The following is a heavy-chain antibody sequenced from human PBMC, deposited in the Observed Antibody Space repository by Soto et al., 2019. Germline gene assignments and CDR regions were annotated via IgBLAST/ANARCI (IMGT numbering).Heavy chain of an antibody. CDR2: IYYSGST. D-gene: IGHD1-26*01. CDR1: GGSISSYY. V-gene: IGHV4-59*08. CDR3: ARGEWELHTFDY. J-gene: IGHJ4*02. Sequence: SETLSLTCTVSGGSISSYYWSWIRQPPGKGLEWIGYIYYSGSTNYNPSPKSRVTISVDTSKNQFSLKLSSVTAADTAVYYCARGEWELHTFDYWGQGNLVTVSS.